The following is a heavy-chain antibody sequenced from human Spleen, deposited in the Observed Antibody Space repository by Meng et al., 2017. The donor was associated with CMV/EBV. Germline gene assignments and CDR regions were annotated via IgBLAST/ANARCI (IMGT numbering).Heavy chain of an antibody. CDR1: GYSISSGYY. J-gene: IGHJ6*02. CDR2: IYHSGST. D-gene: IGHD5-18*01. CDR3: ARDSAWIRYGMDV. V-gene: IGHV4-38-2*02. Sequence: SETLSLTCTVSGYSISSGYYWGWIRQPPGKGLEWIGSIYHSGSTYYNPSLKSRVTISVDTSKNQFSLKLSSVTAADTAVYYCARDSAWIRYGMDVWGQGTTVTVSS.